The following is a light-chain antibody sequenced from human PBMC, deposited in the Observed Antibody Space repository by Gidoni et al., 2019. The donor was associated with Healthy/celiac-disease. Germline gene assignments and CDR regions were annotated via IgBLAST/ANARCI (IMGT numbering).Light chain of an antibody. Sequence: VLTQSPATLSLSPGERATLSCRASQSVSSYLAWYQQKPGQAPRLLIYDASNRATGIPARFSGSGSVTDFTLTISSLEPEDFAVYYCQQRSNWPLTFGGGTKVEIK. CDR3: QQRSNWPLT. CDR2: DAS. CDR1: QSVSSY. J-gene: IGKJ4*01. V-gene: IGKV3-11*01.